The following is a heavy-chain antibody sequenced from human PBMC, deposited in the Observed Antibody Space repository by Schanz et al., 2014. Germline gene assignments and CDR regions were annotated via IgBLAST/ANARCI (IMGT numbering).Heavy chain of an antibody. Sequence: EVQLVESGGGLVQPGGSLRLSCAASEFTFSTDAMSWVRQAPGKGLEWVSIISGSGGSTYYADSVKGRFTISRDNSKNSLYLQMNSLRAEDTAVYYCARIGGSVFDYWAQGTLVTVSS. J-gene: IGHJ4*02. CDR1: EFTFSTDA. CDR2: ISGSGGST. D-gene: IGHD3-10*01. CDR3: ARIGGSVFDY. V-gene: IGHV3-23*04.